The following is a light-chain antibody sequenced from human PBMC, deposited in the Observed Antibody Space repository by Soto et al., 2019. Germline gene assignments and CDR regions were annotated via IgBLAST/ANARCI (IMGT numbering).Light chain of an antibody. V-gene: IGKV3-15*01. CDR3: QQYDNWPWT. J-gene: IGKJ1*01. Sequence: EIVMTQSPATLSVSPGGRCPLSCMAIQSISDTLAWYQQKPGQAPRLLIHGASTRAPGFPARFSGSGSGTDFTLTISSLQSEDFAVYYCQQYDNWPWTVGQGTKVDIK. CDR1: QSISDT. CDR2: GAS.